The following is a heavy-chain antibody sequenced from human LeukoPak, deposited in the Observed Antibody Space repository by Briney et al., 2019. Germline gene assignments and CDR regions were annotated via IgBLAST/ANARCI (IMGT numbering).Heavy chain of an antibody. Sequence: PSGILSLTCGVSGGSISSTNWWSWVRQPPGQGLEWIGEISLSGLTNYNPSLKSRVTMSLDKSKNHLSLNLTSVTAADTAVYYCSRESGAFSPFGYWGQGTLVTVSS. V-gene: IGHV4-4*02. D-gene: IGHD1-26*01. CDR2: ISLSGLT. CDR3: SRESGAFSPFGY. J-gene: IGHJ4*02. CDR1: GGSISSTNW.